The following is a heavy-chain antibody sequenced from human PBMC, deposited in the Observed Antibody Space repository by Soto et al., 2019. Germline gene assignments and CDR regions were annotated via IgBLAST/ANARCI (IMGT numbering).Heavy chain of an antibody. D-gene: IGHD2-15*01. CDR1: GFTFSSYS. Sequence: GGSLRLSCAASGFTFSSYSMNWVRQAPGKGLEWVSYISSSSSTIYYADSVKGRFTISRDNAKNSLYLQMNSLRDEDTAVYYCAGERVVVAATTPNWFDPWGQGTLVTVSS. J-gene: IGHJ5*02. CDR2: ISSSSSTI. V-gene: IGHV3-48*02. CDR3: AGERVVVAATTPNWFDP.